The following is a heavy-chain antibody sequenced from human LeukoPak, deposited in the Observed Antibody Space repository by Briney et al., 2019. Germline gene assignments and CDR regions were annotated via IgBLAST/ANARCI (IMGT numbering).Heavy chain of an antibody. Sequence: GGSLRLSCAASGFTFSSYWMSWVRQAPGKGLEWVANIKQDGSEKYYVDSVKGRFTISRDNSKNTLYLQMNSLRAEDTAVYYCAKGMSRVVAATFDDAFDIWGQGTMVTVSS. J-gene: IGHJ3*02. CDR3: AKGMSRVVAATFDDAFDI. D-gene: IGHD2-15*01. CDR2: IKQDGSEK. V-gene: IGHV3-7*03. CDR1: GFTFSSYW.